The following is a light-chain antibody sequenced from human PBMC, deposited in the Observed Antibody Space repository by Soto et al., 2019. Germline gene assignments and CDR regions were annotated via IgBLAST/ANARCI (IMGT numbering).Light chain of an antibody. Sequence: DIQMTQSPSTLSASVGDRVTMACRASQSISSWLAWYQQKRGKAPKLLIYKASSLESGGPSRFSGSGSGTAFTLTISSLQPDDFATYYCPQYNSYSRTFGQGNKLEIK. CDR2: KAS. J-gene: IGKJ2*02. CDR1: QSISSW. CDR3: PQYNSYSRT. V-gene: IGKV1-5*03.